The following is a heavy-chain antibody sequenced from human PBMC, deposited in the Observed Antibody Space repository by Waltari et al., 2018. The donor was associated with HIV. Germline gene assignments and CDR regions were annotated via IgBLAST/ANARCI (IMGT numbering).Heavy chain of an antibody. V-gene: IGHV4-39*01. D-gene: IGHD3-10*01. CDR3: ARQRGSGLWYFDL. J-gene: IGHJ2*01. Sequence: QSQLQESDPGLVKPSETLSLTCTVPGGSLSSNYYFWAWVRQPPGKGLEWIGTISHPGGTTYYNPSLKSRVIISVDTSKDQSSLKLSSMTATDTAVYYCARQRGSGLWYFDLWGRGTLVSVSS. CDR2: ISHPGGTT. CDR1: GGSLSSNYYF.